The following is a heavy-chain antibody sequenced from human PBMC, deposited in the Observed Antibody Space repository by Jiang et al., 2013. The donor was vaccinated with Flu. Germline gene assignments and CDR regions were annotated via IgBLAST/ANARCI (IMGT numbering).Heavy chain of an antibody. J-gene: IGHJ4*02. CDR1: GGSISSYY. CDR3: ARRSGFTLDY. V-gene: IGHV4-59*08. CDR2: VYYSGST. Sequence: GSGLVKPSETLSLTCTVSGGSISSYYWSWVRQPPGKGLEWIGYVYYSGSTNYSPSLKSRVTISVDTSKNQFSLKLTSVTAADTAVYYCARRSGFTLDYWGQGTLVTVSS. D-gene: IGHD3-10*01.